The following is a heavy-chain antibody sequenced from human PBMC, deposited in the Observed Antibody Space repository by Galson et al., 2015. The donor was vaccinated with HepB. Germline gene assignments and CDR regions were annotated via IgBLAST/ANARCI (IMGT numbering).Heavy chain of an antibody. V-gene: IGHV1-2*02. D-gene: IGHD2/OR15-2a*01. Sequence: SVKVSCKASGYTFTDYYIHWVRQAPGQGLEWMGWLKPNSGGTIYAQKFQGRVSMTGDTSISTASMELRRLTSDDTALYYCGRGRKTIASRPSGAVDIWGQGTMVTVSS. J-gene: IGHJ3*02. CDR2: LKPNSGGT. CDR1: GYTFTDYY. CDR3: GRGRKTIASRPSGAVDI.